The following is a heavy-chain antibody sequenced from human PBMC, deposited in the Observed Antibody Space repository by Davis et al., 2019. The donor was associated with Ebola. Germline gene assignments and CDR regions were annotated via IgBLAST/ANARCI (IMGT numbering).Heavy chain of an antibody. J-gene: IGHJ6*02. CDR1: GFTFSGSA. V-gene: IGHV3-73*01. CDR3: AKGDYWYYYYYGMDV. D-gene: IGHD2-8*02. Sequence: GESLKISCAASGFTFSGSAMHWVRQASGKGLEWVGRIRSKANSYATAYAASVKGRFTISRDDSKNTAYLQMNSLKTEDTAVYYCAKGDYWYYYYYGMDVWGQGTTVTVSS. CDR2: IRSKANSYAT.